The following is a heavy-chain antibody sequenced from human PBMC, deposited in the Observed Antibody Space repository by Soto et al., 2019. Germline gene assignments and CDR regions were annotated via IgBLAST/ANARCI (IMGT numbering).Heavy chain of an antibody. Sequence: PSETLSLTCAVSGGPISNSNWWTWVRQPPGKGLEWIGQIHHNGSTNYNPSLKSRVTISVDKSKNQFSLKVNSVTDADTAVNRCLYCGLGGQVTLVTL. CDR1: GGPISNSNW. CDR2: IHHNGST. J-gene: IGHJ4*02. V-gene: IGHV4-4*01. D-gene: IGHD2-8*02. CDR3: LYCGL.